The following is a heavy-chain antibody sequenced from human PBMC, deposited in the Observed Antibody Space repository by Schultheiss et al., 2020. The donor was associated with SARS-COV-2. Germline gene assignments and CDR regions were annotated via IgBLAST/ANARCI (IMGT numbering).Heavy chain of an antibody. V-gene: IGHV1-69*13. Sequence: SVKVSCKASGGTFSSYAISWVRQAPGQGLEWMGGIIPIFGTANYAQKFQGRVTITADESTSTAYMELSSLRSEDTAVYYCAREEAGYGYFYYGMDVWGQGTTVTVSS. D-gene: IGHD5-12*01. J-gene: IGHJ6*02. CDR3: AREEAGYGYFYYGMDV. CDR2: IIPIFGTA. CDR1: GGTFSSYA.